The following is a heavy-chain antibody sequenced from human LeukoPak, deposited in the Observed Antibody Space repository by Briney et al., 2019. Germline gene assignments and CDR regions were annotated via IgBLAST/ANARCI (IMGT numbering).Heavy chain of an antibody. CDR3: ANPQSRGYDYLDY. V-gene: IGHV3-30*18. J-gene: IGHJ4*02. D-gene: IGHD5-12*01. CDR1: GFTFRNYG. CDR2: ISIDGSEK. Sequence: GRSLRLSCAASGFTFRNYGMHWVRQAPGKGLEWVAVISIDGSEKYYADSVKGRFTISRDNSKNTLYLQMNSLRGDDTAIYYCANPQSRGYDYLDYWGLRTLVTVSS.